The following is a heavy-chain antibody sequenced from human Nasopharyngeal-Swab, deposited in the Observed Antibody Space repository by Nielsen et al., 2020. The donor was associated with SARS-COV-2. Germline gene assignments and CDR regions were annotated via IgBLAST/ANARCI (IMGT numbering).Heavy chain of an antibody. J-gene: IGHJ4*02. D-gene: IGHD3-22*01. CDR2: ISGSGGST. CDR3: AVSYYYDSSGYYGLGYFDY. CDR1: GFTFSSYA. Sequence: GGSLRLSCAASGFTFSSYAMSWVRQAPGKGLEWVSAISGSGGSTYYADSVKGRFTISRDNSKNTLYLQMNSLRAEDTAVYYCAVSYYYDSSGYYGLGYFDYWGQGTLVTVSS. V-gene: IGHV3-23*01.